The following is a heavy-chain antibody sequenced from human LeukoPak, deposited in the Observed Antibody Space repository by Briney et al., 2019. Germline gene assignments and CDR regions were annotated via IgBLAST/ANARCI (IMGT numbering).Heavy chain of an antibody. J-gene: IGHJ4*02. V-gene: IGHV3-74*01. CDR1: GFTFSSYW. D-gene: IGHD6-13*01. CDR3: AGGGSTWLEY. Sequence: PGGSLRLSCAASGFTFSSYWMHWVRQDPEKGLVWVSRITSDGSSTSHADSVKGRFTTSRDNARNTLYLQMNSLRAEDTAVYYCAGGGSTWLEYWGQGSLVTVSS. CDR2: ITSDGSST.